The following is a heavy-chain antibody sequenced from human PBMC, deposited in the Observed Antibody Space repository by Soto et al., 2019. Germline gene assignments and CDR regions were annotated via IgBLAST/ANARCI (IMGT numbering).Heavy chain of an antibody. CDR3: AKNVHNGINPNFDY. CDR1: GFTFSSYA. D-gene: IGHD1-20*01. J-gene: IGHJ4*02. V-gene: IGHV3-23*01. Sequence: PGGSLRLSCAASGFTFSSYAMNWLRQAPGKGLEWVSGISGTGGSTYYGDTVKGRFPISRDNSKNTLYLQMNSPRAEDTAVYYCAKNVHNGINPNFDYWGQGTLVTVSS. CDR2: ISGTGGST.